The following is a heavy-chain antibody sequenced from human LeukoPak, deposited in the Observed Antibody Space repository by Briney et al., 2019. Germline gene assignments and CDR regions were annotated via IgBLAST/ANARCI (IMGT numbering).Heavy chain of an antibody. J-gene: IGHJ4*02. D-gene: IGHD2-2*01. CDR3: ATGVVVPAAVFDY. V-gene: IGHV1-24*01. Sequence: ASVTVSCKVSGYTLTELSMHWVRQAPGKGLEWMGGFDPEDGETIYAQKVQGRVTMTEDTSTDTAYMELSSLRSEDTAVYYCATGVVVPAAVFDYWGQGTLVTVSS. CDR2: FDPEDGET. CDR1: GYTLTELS.